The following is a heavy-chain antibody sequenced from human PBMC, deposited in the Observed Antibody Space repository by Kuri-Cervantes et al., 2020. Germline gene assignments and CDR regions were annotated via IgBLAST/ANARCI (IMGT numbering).Heavy chain of an antibody. D-gene: IGHD1-26*01. Sequence: GGSLRLSCAASGFTFSSYGMHWVRQAPGKGLEWVAVISYDGSNKYYADSVKGRFTISRDNSKDTLYLQMNSLRAEDTAVYYCARSGSYYPTIDYWGQGTLVTVSS. CDR1: GFTFSSYG. J-gene: IGHJ4*02. V-gene: IGHV3-30*03. CDR3: ARSGSYYPTIDY. CDR2: ISYDGSNK.